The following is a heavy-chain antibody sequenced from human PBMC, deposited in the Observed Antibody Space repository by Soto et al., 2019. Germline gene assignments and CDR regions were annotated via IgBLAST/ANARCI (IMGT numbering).Heavy chain of an antibody. D-gene: IGHD3-22*01. Sequence: ASVKVSCKASGDTFTGYYMHWVRQAPGQGLEWMGWINPNSGGTNYAQKFQGRVTMTRDTSISTAYMELSRLRSDDTAVYYCAVYYDSSGYYSSLDAFDIRGQGPMVTLSS. V-gene: IGHV1-2*02. J-gene: IGHJ3*02. CDR3: AVYYDSSGYYSSLDAFDI. CDR1: GDTFTGYY. CDR2: INPNSGGT.